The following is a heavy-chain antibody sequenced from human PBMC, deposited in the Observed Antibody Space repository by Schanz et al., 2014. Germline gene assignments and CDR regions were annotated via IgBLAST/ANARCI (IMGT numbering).Heavy chain of an antibody. CDR3: ASDFWSGYSHYYYGLDV. V-gene: IGHV1-2*02. D-gene: IGHD3-3*01. CDR1: GYTFTAYY. CDR2: INPDSGGT. Sequence: QVQLLQSGAEVKKPGASVKVSCKASGYTFTAYYMHWVRQAPGQGLEWMGWINPDSGGTNYAQKFQGRVTMTRDMSINTAYMELSRLRSDDSAVYYCASDFWSGYSHYYYGLDVWGQGTTVTVSS. J-gene: IGHJ6*02.